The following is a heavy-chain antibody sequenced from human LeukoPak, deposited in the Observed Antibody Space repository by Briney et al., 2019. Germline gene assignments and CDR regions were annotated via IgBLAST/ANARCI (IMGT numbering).Heavy chain of an antibody. J-gene: IGHJ4*02. CDR1: GGSYSTYY. D-gene: IGHD6-19*01. CDR2: ISYSGSS. V-gene: IGHV4-59*01. Sequence: SETLSLTCTVPGGSYSTYYWSWIRQPPGKGLEWIGYISYSGSSNCNPSLKSRVTISVDTSKNQFSLKLNSVTAADTAVYYCARGIYSSGWYGFDYWGQGTLVTVSS. CDR3: ARGIYSSGWYGFDY.